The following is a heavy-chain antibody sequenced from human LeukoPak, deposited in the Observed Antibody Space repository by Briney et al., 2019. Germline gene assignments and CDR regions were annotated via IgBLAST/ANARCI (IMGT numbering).Heavy chain of an antibody. Sequence: GGSLRLSCAASGFTVSTNYVSWVRQAPGKGLEWVSVIYSSGSTYYADSVKDRFTISRDGSQDVVYLQMNSLRVEDTAMYYCARATWGYQFDCWGQGTLVTVSS. J-gene: IGHJ4*02. CDR2: IYSSGST. D-gene: IGHD5-12*01. V-gene: IGHV3-66*01. CDR3: ARATWGYQFDC. CDR1: GFTVSTNY.